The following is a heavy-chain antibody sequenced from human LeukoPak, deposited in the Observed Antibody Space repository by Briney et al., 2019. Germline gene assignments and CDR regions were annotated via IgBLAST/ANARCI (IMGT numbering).Heavy chain of an antibody. J-gene: IGHJ4*02. Sequence: ASVKVSCEASGYTFTSYGISWVRQAPGQGLEWMGWISAYNGNTNYAQKLQGRVTMTTDTSTSTAYMELRSLRSDDTAVYYCARDYSAASNFWSGYRRPYFDYWGLGTLVTVSS. D-gene: IGHD3-3*01. V-gene: IGHV1-18*01. CDR1: GYTFTSYG. CDR3: ARDYSAASNFWSGYRRPYFDY. CDR2: ISAYNGNT.